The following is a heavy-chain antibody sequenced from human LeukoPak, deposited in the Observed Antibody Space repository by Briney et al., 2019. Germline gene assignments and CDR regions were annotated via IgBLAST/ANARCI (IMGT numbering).Heavy chain of an antibody. CDR2: IVPIRGIP. CDR1: GGSSSSYA. J-gene: IGHJ4*02. V-gene: IGHV1-69*04. Sequence: SVKVSCKASGGSSSSYAISWVRQAPGQGLEWMGRIVPIRGIPNYAQNFQGRATITADKSTSTAYMELSGLRSEDTAVYYCATGVLMVTNLFDFWGQGTQVTVSS. D-gene: IGHD3-3*01. CDR3: ATGVLMVTNLFDF.